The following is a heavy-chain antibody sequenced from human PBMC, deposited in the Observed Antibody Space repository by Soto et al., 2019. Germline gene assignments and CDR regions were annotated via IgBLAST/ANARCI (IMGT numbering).Heavy chain of an antibody. V-gene: IGHV3-23*01. CDR3: AKDYYSDPGYYYAMDV. CDR2: ISGSVDT. Sequence: PGGSLRLSCATSGFTFSSYAMTWVRQAPGKGLEWVSSISGSVDTHYADSVKGRFTVSTDNSKNTLSLQMNSLRAEDTVVYYCAKDYYSDPGYYYAMDVWGKGTTVPV. CDR1: GFTFSSYA. D-gene: IGHD4-17*01. J-gene: IGHJ6*04.